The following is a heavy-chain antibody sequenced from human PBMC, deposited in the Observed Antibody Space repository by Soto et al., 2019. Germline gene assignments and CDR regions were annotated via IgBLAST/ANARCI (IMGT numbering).Heavy chain of an antibody. CDR1: GDSVSSNSAG. CDR3: ARGEQYSGRIFDY. D-gene: IGHD1-26*01. V-gene: IGHV6-1*01. Sequence: SPTLSLPCAITGDSVSSNSAGWSWVRQSPSRGLEWLGRTYYRSKWYYEYAVSVRGRITINPDTSKNRYSLQLNSVTPEDTAVYFCARGEQYSGRIFDYWGQGTLVTVSS. CDR2: TYYRSKWYY. J-gene: IGHJ4*01.